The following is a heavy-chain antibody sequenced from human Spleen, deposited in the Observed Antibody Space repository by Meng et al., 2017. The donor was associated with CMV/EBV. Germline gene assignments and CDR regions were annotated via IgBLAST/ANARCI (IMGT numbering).Heavy chain of an antibody. Sequence: GESLKISCAASGFTVSSNEMSWVRQAPGKGLEWVANIKQDGSEKHYVDSVKGRFTISRDNAKNSLHLQVNSLRVEDTAVYYCARICVTGRACYHLDHWGQGTLVTVSS. CDR2: IKQDGSEK. V-gene: IGHV3-7*01. J-gene: IGHJ4*02. CDR1: GFTVSSNE. CDR3: ARICVTGRACYHLDH. D-gene: IGHD2-15*01.